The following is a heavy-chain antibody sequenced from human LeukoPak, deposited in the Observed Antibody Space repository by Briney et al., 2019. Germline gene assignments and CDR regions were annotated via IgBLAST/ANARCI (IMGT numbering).Heavy chain of an antibody. D-gene: IGHD6-25*01. CDR3: TAGRSDYFDF. CDR2: IYFSGSA. J-gene: IGHJ4*02. Sequence: PSQTLSLTCIVSGGSITSGDYYWSWIRQHPGKGLEWIGYIYFSGSAFYNPSLRSRVTISVDTSTNQFSLKLSSVTAADTAVYYCTAGRSDYFDFWGQGTLVTVSS. CDR1: GGSITSGDYY. V-gene: IGHV4-31*03.